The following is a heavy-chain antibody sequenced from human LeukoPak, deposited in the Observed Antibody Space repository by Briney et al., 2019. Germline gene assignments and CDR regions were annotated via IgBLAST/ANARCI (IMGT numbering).Heavy chain of an antibody. CDR3: ARVPDYYYYYYMDV. CDR2: IIPIFGTA. V-gene: IGHV1-69*13. Sequence: ASVKVSCKASGGTFSSYAISWVRQAPGQGLEWMGGIIPIFGTANYAQKFQGRVTITADESTSTAYMELSSLRSEDTAVYYCARVPDYYYYYYMDVWGKGTTVTISS. CDR1: GGTFSSYA. J-gene: IGHJ6*03.